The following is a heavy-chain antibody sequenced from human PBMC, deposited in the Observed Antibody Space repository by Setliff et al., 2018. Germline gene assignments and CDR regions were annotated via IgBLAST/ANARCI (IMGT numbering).Heavy chain of an antibody. J-gene: IGHJ4*02. V-gene: IGHV1-46*01. CDR1: GHTFTSYF. D-gene: IGHD2-8*01. CDR3: ARGLIVLPGPSGDMGYFDY. Sequence: ASVKVSCKASGHTFTSYFMQWVRQAPGQGLEWMGMINPSGGYTIYAQKFQGRVTMTRDTSTSTVYLELSSLRSEDTAVYYCARGLIVLPGPSGDMGYFDYWGQGTQVTAPQ. CDR2: INPSGGYT.